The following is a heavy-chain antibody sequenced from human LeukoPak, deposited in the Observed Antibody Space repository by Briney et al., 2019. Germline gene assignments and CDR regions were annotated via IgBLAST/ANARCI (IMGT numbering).Heavy chain of an antibody. Sequence: PSETLSLTCAVSGVSISSSNSYWGWIRQPPGKGLEWIGSIYYSGNTYYNASLKSRVTISVDTSKNQFSLKLSSVTAADTAVYYCARIRSRKWGFDYWGQGTLVTVSS. CDR2: IYYSGNT. J-gene: IGHJ4*02. D-gene: IGHD1-26*01. CDR3: ARIRSRKWGFDY. V-gene: IGHV4-39*01. CDR1: GVSISSSNSY.